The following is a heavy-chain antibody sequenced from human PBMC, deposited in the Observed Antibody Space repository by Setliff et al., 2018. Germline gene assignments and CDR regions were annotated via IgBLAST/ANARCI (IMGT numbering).Heavy chain of an antibody. CDR2: VYHNGNT. Sequence: SETLSLTCTVSGGSVNDYYWSWIQRPPGKGLEWIGYVYHNGNTNFNPSLKSRVTMSVDTSKNQFALHLKSVTAADTAVYYCARDRSAYSYGLDVWGQGTTVTVSS. CDR3: ARDRSAYSYGLDV. D-gene: IGHD2-15*01. CDR1: GGSVNDYY. V-gene: IGHV4-59*02. J-gene: IGHJ6*02.